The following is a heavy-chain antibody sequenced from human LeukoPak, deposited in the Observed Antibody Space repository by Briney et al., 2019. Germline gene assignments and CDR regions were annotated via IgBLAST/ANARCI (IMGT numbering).Heavy chain of an antibody. D-gene: IGHD6-13*01. Sequence: PGGSLRVSCVASGFTFGHNAMAWVRQAPGKRLEWVSALSGSGGDTFYADSVKGRFTISRDNSKNTLYLQMNSLRAEDTAVYYCAKDHGIAAAGLLDYWGQGTLVTVSS. V-gene: IGHV3-23*01. CDR3: AKDHGIAAAGLLDY. CDR2: LSGSGGDT. J-gene: IGHJ4*02. CDR1: GFTFGHNA.